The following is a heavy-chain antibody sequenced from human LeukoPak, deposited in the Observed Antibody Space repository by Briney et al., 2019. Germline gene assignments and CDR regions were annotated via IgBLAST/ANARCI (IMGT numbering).Heavy chain of an antibody. V-gene: IGHV3-53*01. CDR2: IYSGGST. CDR1: GFTVSSNY. Sequence: PGGSLRLSCAASGFTVSSNYMSWVRQAPGKGVEWVSVIYSGGSTYYADSVKGRFTISRDNSKNTLYLQMNSLRAEDTAVYYCAREHSKGAFDYWGQGTLVTVSS. J-gene: IGHJ4*02. CDR3: AREHSKGAFDY. D-gene: IGHD4/OR15-4a*01.